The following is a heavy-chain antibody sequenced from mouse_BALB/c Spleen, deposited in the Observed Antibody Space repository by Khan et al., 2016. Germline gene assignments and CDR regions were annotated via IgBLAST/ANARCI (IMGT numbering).Heavy chain of an antibody. CDR1: GYTFTDYV. Sequence: QVRLQQSGPELMKPGASVKMSCKASGYTFTDYVISWVKQRTGQGLEWIGEIYPGSGSTYYNEKFKGKATLTADKSSNTAYMQLSSLTSEDSAVYFCASEGDPTWFAYWGQGTLVTVSA. D-gene: IGHD2-13*01. CDR3: ASEGDPTWFAY. V-gene: IGHV1-81*01. J-gene: IGHJ3*01. CDR2: IYPGSGST.